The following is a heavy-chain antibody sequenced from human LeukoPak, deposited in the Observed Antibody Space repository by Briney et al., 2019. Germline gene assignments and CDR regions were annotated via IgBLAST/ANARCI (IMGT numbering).Heavy chain of an antibody. D-gene: IGHD5-18*01. J-gene: IGHJ4*02. CDR1: GYSFTSYW. CDR3: ARPRGYSCGEGPTGGFDY. CDR2: IHPGDSDT. V-gene: IGHV5-51*01. Sequence: GESLKISCKGSGYSFTSYWIGWVRQMPGKGLEWMGIIHPGDSDTRYSPSFQGQVTISADKSISTAYLQWSSLKASDTAMYYCARPRGYSCGEGPTGGFDYWGQGTLVTVSS.